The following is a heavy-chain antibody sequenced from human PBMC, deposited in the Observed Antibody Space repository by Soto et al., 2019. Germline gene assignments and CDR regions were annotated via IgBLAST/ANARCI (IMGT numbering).Heavy chain of an antibody. J-gene: IGHJ4*02. D-gene: IGHD5-12*01. V-gene: IGHV3-21*01. Sequence: EVQLVESGGGLVKPGGSLRLSCAASGFTFSSYSMNWARQAPGKGLEWVSSISSSSSYIYYADSVKGRFTISRDNAKNSLYLQMNSLRAEDTAVYYCASMPREYSGYDLGYWGQGTLVTVSS. CDR1: GFTFSSYS. CDR3: ASMPREYSGYDLGY. CDR2: ISSSSSYI.